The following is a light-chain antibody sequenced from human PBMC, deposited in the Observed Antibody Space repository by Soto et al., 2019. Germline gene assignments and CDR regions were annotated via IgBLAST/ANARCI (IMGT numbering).Light chain of an antibody. CDR1: SSGVGSYNL. Sequence: QAVLTQPASVSGSPGQSITISCTGTSSGVGSYNLVSWYQQHPGKAPKLMIYEGSKRPSGVSNRFSGSKSGNTASLTISGLQAEDEADYYCCSYAGSSTFDFGTGTKLTVL. CDR2: EGS. J-gene: IGLJ1*01. V-gene: IGLV2-23*03. CDR3: CSYAGSSTFD.